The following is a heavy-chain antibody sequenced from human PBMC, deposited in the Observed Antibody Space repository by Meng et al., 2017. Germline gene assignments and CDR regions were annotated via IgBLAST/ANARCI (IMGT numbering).Heavy chain of an antibody. CDR1: GFTLDDYG. D-gene: IGHD2-2*01. CDR2: INWNGGST. Sequence: GESLKISCAAAGFTLDDYGMSWVRQAPGKGLEWVSGINWNGGSTGYVDSVKGRFTISRDNAKNSLYLQMNSLRAEDTALYYCARDRLAGYCSSTSCYGFDMWGQGTRVTVSS. J-gene: IGHJ3*02. V-gene: IGHV3-20*04. CDR3: ARDRLAGYCSSTSCYGFDM.